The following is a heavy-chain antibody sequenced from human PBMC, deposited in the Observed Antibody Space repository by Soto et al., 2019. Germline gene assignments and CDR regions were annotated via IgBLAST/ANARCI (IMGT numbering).Heavy chain of an antibody. CDR1: GFTFDSYA. CDR3: AKDTVGGYSFWSGYYSDGLDV. Sequence: EVKLLESGGGLAQPGGSLRLSCVGSGFTFDSYAISWGRQAPGERLQWIAAISGSADGTDYAHSVRGRFTISRDNAKKRVHLQMASLRVEDTAVYFCAKDTVGGYSFWSGYYSDGLDVWGQGTLVSVS. D-gene: IGHD3-3*01. V-gene: IGHV3-23*01. CDR2: ISGSADGT. J-gene: IGHJ3*01.